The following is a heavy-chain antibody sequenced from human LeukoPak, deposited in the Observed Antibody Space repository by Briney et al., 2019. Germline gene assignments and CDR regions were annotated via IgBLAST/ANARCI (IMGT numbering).Heavy chain of an antibody. CDR3: VRINYVLSVYVLDY. J-gene: IGHJ4*02. D-gene: IGHD3-10*02. CDR2: IKQDGSEK. Sequence: GGSLRLSCAASGFTFISYWMSWVRQAPGRGLEWVANIKQDGSEKYYVDSVKGRFTISRDNAKNSLYLQMNSLRAEDTAVYSCVRINYVLSVYVLDYWGQGTLVTVSS. V-gene: IGHV3-7*01. CDR1: GFTFISYW.